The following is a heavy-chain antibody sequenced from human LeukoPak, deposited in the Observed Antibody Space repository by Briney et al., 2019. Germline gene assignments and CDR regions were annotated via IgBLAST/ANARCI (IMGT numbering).Heavy chain of an antibody. CDR2: IYPGYSDA. CDR1: GYRLTSNW. CDR3: ARRITMVRGVYYFDY. D-gene: IGHD3-10*01. V-gene: IGHV5-51*01. J-gene: IGHJ4*02. Sequence: GESLKISCKISGYRLTSNWIGWVRQVPGKGLEWMGLIYPGYSDAKYSPSFQGQVTISADKSISTAYLQWSSLKASDTAMYYCARRITMVRGVYYFDYWGQGTLVTVSS.